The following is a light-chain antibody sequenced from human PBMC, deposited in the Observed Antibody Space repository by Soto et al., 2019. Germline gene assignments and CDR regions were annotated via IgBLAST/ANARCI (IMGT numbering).Light chain of an antibody. CDR2: DAS. J-gene: IGKJ1*01. Sequence: DIQMTQSPSTLSASVGDRVTITCRASQSISSWLAWYQQKPGKDPKLLIYDASSLESGVPSRFSGSRSGTEFPLTISSLQPDAFATYFCHQYNSYSTFGPGTKVEIK. V-gene: IGKV1-5*01. CDR3: HQYNSYST. CDR1: QSISSW.